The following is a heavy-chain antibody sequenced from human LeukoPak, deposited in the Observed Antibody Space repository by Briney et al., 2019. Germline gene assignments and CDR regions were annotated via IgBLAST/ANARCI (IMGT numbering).Heavy chain of an antibody. V-gene: IGHV1-46*01. CDR2: INPSGGST. CDR3: ARAGVVPAALPYYMDV. D-gene: IGHD2-2*01. CDR1: GYTFTSYY. J-gene: IGHJ6*03. Sequence: ASVKVSCKASGYTFTSYYMHWVRQAPGQGLEWMGIINPSGGSTSYAQKFQGRVTMTRDMSTSTVYMELSSLRSEDTAVYYCARAGVVPAALPYYMDVWGKGTTVTVSS.